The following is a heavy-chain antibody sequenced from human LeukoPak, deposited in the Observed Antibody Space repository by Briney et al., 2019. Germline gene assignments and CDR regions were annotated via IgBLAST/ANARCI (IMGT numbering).Heavy chain of an antibody. V-gene: IGHV4-34*01. CDR1: GGSFSGYY. D-gene: IGHD3-16*02. Sequence: SETLSLACAVYGGSFSGYYWSWIRQPPGKGLEWIGEINHSGSTNYNPSLKSRVTLSVDTSKNQFSLKLSSVTAADTAVYYCAREGRDYVWGSYRRYFDYWGQGTLVTVSS. CDR2: INHSGST. CDR3: AREGRDYVWGSYRRYFDY. J-gene: IGHJ4*02.